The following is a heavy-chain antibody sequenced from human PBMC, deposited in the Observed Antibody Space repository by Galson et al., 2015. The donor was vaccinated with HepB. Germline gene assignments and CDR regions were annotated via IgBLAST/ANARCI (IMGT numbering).Heavy chain of an antibody. CDR2: IIPIFGTA. J-gene: IGHJ3*02. CDR3: ARGRSLITMETGAFDI. V-gene: IGHV1-69*13. CDR1: GGTFSSYA. Sequence: SVKVSCKASGGTFSSYAISWVRQAPGQGLEWMGGIIPIFGTANYAQKFQGRVTITADESTSTAYMELSSLRSEDTAVYYCARGRSLITMETGAFDIWGQGTMVTVSS. D-gene: IGHD3-10*01.